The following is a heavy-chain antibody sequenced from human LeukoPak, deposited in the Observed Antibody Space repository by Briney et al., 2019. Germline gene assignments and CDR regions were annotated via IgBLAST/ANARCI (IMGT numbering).Heavy chain of an antibody. CDR1: GFTFNSYS. V-gene: IGHV3-48*01. D-gene: IGHD3-10*01. J-gene: IGHJ4*02. CDR3: ARDSTPITMVRGELTY. Sequence: PGGSLRLSCAASGFTFNSYSMNWVRQAPGRGLEWVSYISSSSSTIYYADSVKGRFTIYRDNAKNSLYLQMNSLRAEDTAVYYCARDSTPITMVRGELTYWGQGTLVTVSS. CDR2: ISSSSSTI.